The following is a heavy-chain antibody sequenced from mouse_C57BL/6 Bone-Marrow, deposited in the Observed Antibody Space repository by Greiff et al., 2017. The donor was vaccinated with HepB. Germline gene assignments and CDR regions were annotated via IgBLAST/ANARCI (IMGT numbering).Heavy chain of an antibody. D-gene: IGHD2-4*01. J-gene: IGHJ2*01. CDR3: AKFYDYEDYFDY. CDR2: IHPNSGST. CDR1: GYTFTSYW. V-gene: IGHV1-64*01. Sequence: QVHVKQPGAELVKPGASVKLSCKASGYTFTSYWMHWVKQRPGQGLEWIGMIHPNSGSTNYNEKFKSKATLTVDKSSSTAYMQLSSLTSEDSAVYYCAKFYDYEDYFDYWGQGTTLTVSS.